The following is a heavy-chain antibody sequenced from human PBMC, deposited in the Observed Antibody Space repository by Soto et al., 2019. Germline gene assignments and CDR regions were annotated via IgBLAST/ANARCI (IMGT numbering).Heavy chain of an antibody. J-gene: IGHJ4*02. CDR2: INPSGGST. D-gene: IGHD4-17*01. CDR3: AREGTRWHRGAFDY. Sequence: GASVKVSCKASGYIFSANYIHWVRQAPGQGLEWMGIINPSGGSTSYAQKFQGRVTMTRDTSTSTVYMELSSLRSEDAAVYYCAREGTRWHRGAFDYWGQGTLVTVSS. V-gene: IGHV1-46*01. CDR1: GYIFSANY.